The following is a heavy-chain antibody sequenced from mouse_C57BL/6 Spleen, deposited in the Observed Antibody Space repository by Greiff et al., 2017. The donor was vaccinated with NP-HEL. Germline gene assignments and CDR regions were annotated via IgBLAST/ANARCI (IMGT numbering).Heavy chain of an antibody. CDR2: LSAGGSYT. J-gene: IGHJ2*01. V-gene: IGHV5-4*01. D-gene: IGHD4-1*01. Sequence: EVKLVESGGGLVKPGGSLKLSCAASGFTFSSYAMSWVRQTPEQRLAWVATLSAGGSYTYSPDNVKGRFPISRDNAKNNLYLQMSHLKSEDTAIYYCARDQGTGTVDYWGKGTTLTVSS. CDR3: ARDQGTGTVDY. CDR1: GFTFSSYA.